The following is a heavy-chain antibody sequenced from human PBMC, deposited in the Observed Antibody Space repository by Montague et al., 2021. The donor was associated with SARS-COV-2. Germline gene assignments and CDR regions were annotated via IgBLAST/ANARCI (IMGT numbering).Heavy chain of an antibody. CDR3: AHSRITMVRGVINYYGMDV. D-gene: IGHD3-10*01. J-gene: IGHJ6*02. CDR2: IYWDDDK. V-gene: IGHV2-5*02. CDR1: GFSLSTSGVG. Sequence: PALVKPTQTLTLTCTFSGFSLSTSGVGVGLIRQPPGKALEWLALIYWDDDKRYSPSLKSRLTITKDTSKNQVVLTMTNMDPVDTATYYCAHSRITMVRGVINYYGMDVWGQGTTVTVSS.